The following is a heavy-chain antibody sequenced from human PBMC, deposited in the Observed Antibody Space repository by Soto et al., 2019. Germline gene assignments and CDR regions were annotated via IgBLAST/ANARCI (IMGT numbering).Heavy chain of an antibody. CDR3: ARENTRSSGWDV. V-gene: IGHV3-48*02. CDR2: ISSSSSTI. CDR1: GFTLSSYS. Sequence: EVQLVEAGGGLVQPGGSLRLSCEASGFTLSSYSMNWARQAQGQGLEWVSYISSSSSTIYYADSVKGRFTISRDNAKNSQYLQMNSLRDENTAVYYCARENTRSSGWDVWGQGTTVTVSS. J-gene: IGHJ6*02.